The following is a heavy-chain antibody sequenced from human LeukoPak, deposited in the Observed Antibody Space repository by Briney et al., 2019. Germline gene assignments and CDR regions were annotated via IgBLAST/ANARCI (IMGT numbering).Heavy chain of an antibody. Sequence: GRSLRLSCEASGFPFMTYAMNWIRQSPGKGLEWVAFLTRGSPNIQYAESVKGRFTISRDNGKDSLFLQMSSLRAEDTAVYYCARVVPVHEYYNSYMDVWGKGTTVTVSS. V-gene: IGHV3-48*01. J-gene: IGHJ6*03. CDR1: GFPFMTYA. CDR3: ARVVPVHEYYNSYMDV. D-gene: IGHD1-1*01. CDR2: LTRGSPNI.